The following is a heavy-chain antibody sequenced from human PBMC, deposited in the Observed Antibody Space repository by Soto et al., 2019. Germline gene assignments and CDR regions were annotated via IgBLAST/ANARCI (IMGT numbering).Heavy chain of an antibody. CDR1: GFSLSSTRVA. J-gene: IGHJ4*02. CDR2: IYCADDK. CDR3: AHSVVAGLGYYFDY. Sequence: QITLKESGPPLVKPTQTLTLTCTFSGFSLSSTRVAVGWIRQPPGKALEWLALIYCADDKRYSPFLKSRLTITKDTSKNPVVLTMTNMDPVDTATYYCAHSVVAGLGYYFDYWGQGTLVTVSS. D-gene: IGHD6-19*01. V-gene: IGHV2-5*02.